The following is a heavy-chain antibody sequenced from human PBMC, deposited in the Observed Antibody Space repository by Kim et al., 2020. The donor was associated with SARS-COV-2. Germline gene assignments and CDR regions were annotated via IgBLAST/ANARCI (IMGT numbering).Heavy chain of an antibody. V-gene: IGHV3-11*01. Sequence: GGSLRLSCVASGFTFGVYSMSWIRQAPGKGLEWVSYISRSGGNEFYADSVKGRFTISRDNAKNTLYLQMNSLRDEDTALYYCARVVVMDFYTYYFYFGV. CDR1: GFTFGVYS. CDR3: ARVVVMDFYTYYFYFGV. J-gene: IGHJ6*01. D-gene: IGHD3-16*01. CDR2: ISRSGGNE.